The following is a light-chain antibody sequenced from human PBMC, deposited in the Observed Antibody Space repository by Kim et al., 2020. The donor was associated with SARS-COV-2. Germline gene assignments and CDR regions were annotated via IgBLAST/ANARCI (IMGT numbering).Light chain of an antibody. J-gene: IGKJ4*01. V-gene: IGKV3-20*01. CDR3: QQYGRSPLT. CDR2: GVS. CDR1: QSIGSSY. Sequence: DIVLTQSPDTLSLSPGERATLSCRVSQSIGSSYLAWYQQKSGQPPRLLIYGVSSRATGVPDRFSGSGSGTDFSLSISRLEPEDSAVYYCQQYGRSPLTFGGGTKVDIK.